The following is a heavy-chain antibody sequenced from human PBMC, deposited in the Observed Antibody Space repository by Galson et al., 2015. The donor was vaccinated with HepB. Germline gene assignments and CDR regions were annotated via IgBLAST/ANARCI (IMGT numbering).Heavy chain of an antibody. D-gene: IGHD3-22*01. V-gene: IGHV1-69*13. CDR2: IIPIFGTA. Sequence: SVKVSCKASGGTFSSYAISWVRQAPGQGLEWMGGIIPIFGTANYAQKFQGRVTITADESTSTAYMELSSLRSEDTAVYYCAIGRYYYDSSGYYRHDAFDIWGQGTMVTVSS. CDR1: GGTFSSYA. CDR3: AIGRYYYDSSGYYRHDAFDI. J-gene: IGHJ3*02.